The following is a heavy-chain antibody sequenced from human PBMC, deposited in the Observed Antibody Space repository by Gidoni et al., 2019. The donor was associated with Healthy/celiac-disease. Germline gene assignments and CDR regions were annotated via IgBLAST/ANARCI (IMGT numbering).Heavy chain of an antibody. Sequence: EVQLVESGGGLVKPGGSLRLSCAASGFTFSTAWMSWVRQAPGKGLEWVGRIKSKPDGGTTDYAAPVKGRFTISRDDSKNTLYLQMNSLKTEDTAVYYCNIRLGELSLGKLKLNWFDPWGQGTLVTVSS. J-gene: IGHJ5*02. CDR1: GFTFSTAW. CDR3: NIRLGELSLGKLKLNWFDP. D-gene: IGHD3-16*02. V-gene: IGHV3-15*01. CDR2: IKSKPDGGTT.